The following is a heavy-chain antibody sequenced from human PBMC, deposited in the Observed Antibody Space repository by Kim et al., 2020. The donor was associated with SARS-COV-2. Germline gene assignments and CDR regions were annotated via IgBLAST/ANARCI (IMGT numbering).Heavy chain of an antibody. CDR1: GGSISSGGYY. CDR2: IYYSGST. V-gene: IGHV4-31*03. Sequence: SETLSLTCTVSGGSISSGGYYWSWIRQHPGKGLEWIGYIYYSGSTYYNPSLKSRVTISVDTSKNQFSLKLSSVTAADTAVYYCARDVVVPAAIHPGGVDVWGQGTTVTVSS. CDR3: ARDVVVPAAIHPGGVDV. D-gene: IGHD2-2*01. J-gene: IGHJ6*02.